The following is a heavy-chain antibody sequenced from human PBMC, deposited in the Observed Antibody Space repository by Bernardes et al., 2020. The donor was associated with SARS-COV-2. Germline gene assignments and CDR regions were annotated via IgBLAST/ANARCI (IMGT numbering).Heavy chain of an antibody. CDR3: ASGDGSGR. CDR1: GYTFTSYY. Sequence: ASVKVSCKASGYTFTSYYIHWVRQAPGQGLEWMGIINPSGGSTRYAQKFQGRVTMTRDTSTSTVYMELTSLKSEDTAVYYCASGDGSGRWGQGTLVTVSS. V-gene: IGHV1-46*01. CDR2: INPSGGST. J-gene: IGHJ4*02. D-gene: IGHD3-10*01.